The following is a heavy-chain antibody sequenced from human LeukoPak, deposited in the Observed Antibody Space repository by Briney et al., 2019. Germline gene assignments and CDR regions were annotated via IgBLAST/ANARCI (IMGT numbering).Heavy chain of an antibody. Sequence: SETLSLTCTVSGGSISSYYWSWIRQPPGKGLEWIGYIYYSGSTDYNPSLKSRVTISVDTSKNQFSLKLSSVTAADTAVYYCAREIVLWFGPAWFDPWGQGTLVTVSS. CDR2: IYYSGST. V-gene: IGHV4-59*01. J-gene: IGHJ5*02. CDR1: GGSISSYY. D-gene: IGHD3-10*01. CDR3: AREIVLWFGPAWFDP.